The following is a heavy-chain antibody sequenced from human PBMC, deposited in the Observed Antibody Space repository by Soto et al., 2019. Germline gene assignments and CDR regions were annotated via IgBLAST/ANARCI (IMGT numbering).Heavy chain of an antibody. D-gene: IGHD1-26*01. CDR2: IYHSGST. CDR1: GYSISSGYY. J-gene: IGHJ6*02. CDR3: ARDRVGATLYYYYGMDV. Sequence: SETLSLTCAVSGYSISSGYYWGWIRQPPGKVLEWIGSIYHSGSTYYNPSLKSRVTISVDKSKNQFSLKLSSVNAADTAVYYCARDRVGATLYYYYGMDVWGQGTTVTVSS. V-gene: IGHV4-38-2*02.